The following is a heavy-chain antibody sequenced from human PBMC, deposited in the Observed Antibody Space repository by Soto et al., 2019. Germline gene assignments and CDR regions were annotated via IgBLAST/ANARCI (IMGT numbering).Heavy chain of an antibody. CDR1: GFSFSAHD. CDR3: ARNGDGHHDFLDY. CDR2: INQDGNED. D-gene: IGHD2-21*02. J-gene: IGHJ4*02. Sequence: GGSLRLSCAASGFSFSAHDMTWVRQAPGRGLEWVANINQDGNEDNLLDSVKGRFTISRDNAKNSLFLQMNSLRVDDTAVYYCARNGDGHHDFLDYWGQGAPVSVSS. V-gene: IGHV3-7*01.